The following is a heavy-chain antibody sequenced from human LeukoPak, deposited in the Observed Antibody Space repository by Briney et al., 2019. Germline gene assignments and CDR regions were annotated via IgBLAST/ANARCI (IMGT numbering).Heavy chain of an antibody. CDR2: ISGYNGNT. CDR3: ARDLVGYYDSSGYYSLDY. D-gene: IGHD3-22*01. J-gene: IGHJ4*02. CDR1: GYTFTTYN. V-gene: IGHV1-18*01. Sequence: ASVKVSCKASGYTFTTYNINWVRQAPGQGLEWMGWISGYNGNTNYAQKLQGRVTMTTDTSTSTAYMELRSLRSDDTAVYYCARDLVGYYDSSGYYSLDYWGQGTLVTVSS.